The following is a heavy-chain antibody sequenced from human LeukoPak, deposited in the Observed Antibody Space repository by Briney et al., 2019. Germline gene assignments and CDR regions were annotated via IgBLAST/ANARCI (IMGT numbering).Heavy chain of an antibody. CDR2: IYYSGST. D-gene: IGHD1-20*01. J-gene: IGHJ6*03. Sequence: PSETLSLTCTVSGGSISSYYWSWIRQPPGKGLEWIGYIYYSGSTNYNSSLKSRVTISVDTSKNQFSLKLSSVTAADTAVYYCARVTGIGYYYYMDVWGKGTTVTVSS. CDR3: ARVTGIGYYYYMDV. V-gene: IGHV4-59*08. CDR1: GGSISSYY.